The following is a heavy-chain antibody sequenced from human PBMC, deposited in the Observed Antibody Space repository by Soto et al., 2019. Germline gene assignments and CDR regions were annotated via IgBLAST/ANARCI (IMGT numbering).Heavy chain of an antibody. D-gene: IGHD6-13*01. CDR3: AREFSAGKGSPPDF. J-gene: IGHJ4*02. CDR1: GFTFSSSA. Sequence: HPGGSLRLSCAASGFTFSSSALSWVRQAPGKGLDGVSAISGSGGSTYSADSVKGRFTISRDNSKNTLYLQMSSLRAEDTAVYYCAREFSAGKGSPPDFGGQGSLDTVSS. CDR2: ISGSGGST. V-gene: IGHV3-23*01.